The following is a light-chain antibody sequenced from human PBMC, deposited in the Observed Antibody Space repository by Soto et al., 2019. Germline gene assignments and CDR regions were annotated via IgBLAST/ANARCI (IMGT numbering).Light chain of an antibody. CDR2: EVS. CDR1: SSDVGNYNY. V-gene: IGLV2-8*01. Sequence: QSALTQPPSASGSPGQSVTISCTGTSSDVGNYNYVSWYQQHPGKAPTLMIYEVSKRPSGVPHRFSGSKSGNTASLTVSGLQAEDEADYYCSSYAGSNIFLFGGGTQLTVL. J-gene: IGLJ2*01. CDR3: SSYAGSNIFL.